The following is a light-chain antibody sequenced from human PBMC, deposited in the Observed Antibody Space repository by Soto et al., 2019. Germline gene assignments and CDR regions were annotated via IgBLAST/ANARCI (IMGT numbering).Light chain of an antibody. Sequence: QSVLTQPPSASGTPGQRVTISCSGSSSSIGSNTVNWYQQLPGTAPKLLIYSNNQRPSGVPDRFSGSKSGTSASLAISGLQSEDEADYYCAAWDDSLNGPVFGGGTKPPS. V-gene: IGLV1-44*01. CDR3: AAWDDSLNGPV. CDR2: SNN. J-gene: IGLJ2*01. CDR1: SSSIGSNT.